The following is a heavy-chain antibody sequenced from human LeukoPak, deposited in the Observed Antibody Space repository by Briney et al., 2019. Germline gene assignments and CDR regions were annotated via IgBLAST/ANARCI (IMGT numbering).Heavy chain of an antibody. V-gene: IGHV4-31*03. CDR3: ASQISSSSADWFDP. CDR1: GGSISSGGYY. Sequence: TLSLTCTVSGGSISSGGYYWSWIRQHPGKGLEWIGYIYYSGSTYYNPSLKSRVTISVDTSKNQFSLKLSSVTAADTAVYYCASQISSSSADWFDPWGQGTLVTVSS. J-gene: IGHJ5*02. CDR2: IYYSGST. D-gene: IGHD6-6*01.